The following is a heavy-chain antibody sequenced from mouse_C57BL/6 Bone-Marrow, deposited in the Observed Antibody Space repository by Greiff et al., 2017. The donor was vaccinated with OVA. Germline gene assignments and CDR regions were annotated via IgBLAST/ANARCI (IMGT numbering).Heavy chain of an antibody. Sequence: EVQLVESGGDLVKPGGSLKLSCAASGFTFSSYGMSWVRQTPDKRLEWVATISSGGSYTYYPDSVKGRFTISRDNAKNTLYLQMSSLKSEDTAMYYCARGGYYGSSPYWYFDVWGTGTTVTVSS. CDR2: ISSGGSYT. CDR3: ARGGYYGSSPYWYFDV. D-gene: IGHD1-1*01. V-gene: IGHV5-6*01. J-gene: IGHJ1*03. CDR1: GFTFSSYG.